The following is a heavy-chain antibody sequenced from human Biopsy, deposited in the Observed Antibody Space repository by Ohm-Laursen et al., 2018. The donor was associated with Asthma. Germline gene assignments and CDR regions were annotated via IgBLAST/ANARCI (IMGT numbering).Heavy chain of an antibody. CDR3: ARKAGSCISRTCYSLDF. J-gene: IGHJ4*02. Sequence: SVKVSCNSLGGTFNTYVIGWVRQAPGQGLEWMGGINSVFGTTTYPQKFQDRVPITADDSTSTVYMELSSLRSEDTAVYYCARKAGSCISRTCYSLDFWGQGTLVTVSS. V-gene: IGHV1-69*13. CDR2: INSVFGTT. D-gene: IGHD2-2*01. CDR1: GGTFNTYV.